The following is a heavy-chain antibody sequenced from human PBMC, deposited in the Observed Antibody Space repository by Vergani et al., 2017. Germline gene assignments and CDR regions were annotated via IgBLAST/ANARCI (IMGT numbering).Heavy chain of an antibody. CDR3: AKGPPYCSSTSCYFDY. CDR1: GFTFSDYY. D-gene: IGHD2-2*01. J-gene: IGHJ4*02. Sequence: QVQLVESGGGLVKPGGSLRLSCAASGFTFSDYYMSWIRQAPGKGLEWVSYISSSGSTIYYADSVKGRFTISRDNAKNSLYLQMNSLRAEDTALYYCAKGPPYCSSTSCYFDYWGQGTLVTVSS. V-gene: IGHV3-11*01. CDR2: ISSSGSTI.